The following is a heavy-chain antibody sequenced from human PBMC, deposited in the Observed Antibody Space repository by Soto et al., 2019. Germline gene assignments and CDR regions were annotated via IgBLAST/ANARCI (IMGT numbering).Heavy chain of an antibody. CDR3: ARARSYYDFWSGYLKGNWFDP. J-gene: IGHJ5*02. CDR2: IYHSGST. Sequence: PSETLSLTCAVSGGSISSGGYSWSWIRQPPGKGLEWIGYIYHSGSTYYNPSLKSRVTISVDRSKNQFSLKLSSVTAADTAVYYCARARSYYDFWSGYLKGNWFDPWGQGTQVTVSS. CDR1: GGSISSGGYS. V-gene: IGHV4-30-2*01. D-gene: IGHD3-3*01.